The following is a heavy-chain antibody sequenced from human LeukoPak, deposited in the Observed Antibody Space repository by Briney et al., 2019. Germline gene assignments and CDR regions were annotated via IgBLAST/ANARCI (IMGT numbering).Heavy chain of an antibody. V-gene: IGHV3-66*01. J-gene: IGHJ5*02. Sequence: PGGSLRLSCAASGFTVSSNYMSWVRQAPGKGLEWVSVIYSGGSSYYADSVKGRFTISRDNSKNTLYLQMNSLRAEDTAVYYCAKDSSPWQQLVISWFDPWGQGTLVTVSS. CDR3: AKDSSPWQQLVISWFDP. D-gene: IGHD6-13*01. CDR1: GFTVSSNY. CDR2: IYSGGSS.